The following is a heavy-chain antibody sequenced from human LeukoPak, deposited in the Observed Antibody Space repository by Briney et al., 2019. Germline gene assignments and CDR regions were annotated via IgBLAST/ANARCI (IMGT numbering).Heavy chain of an antibody. J-gene: IGHJ6*03. CDR1: GVSISTSSYY. Sequence: SETLSLTCTVSGVSISTSSYYWAWIRRPPGKGLEWVGSIYYTGNTYFNPSLKIRVTISVDTSKNQLSLKVSSVTAADTAVYDCASRSAYYYYMDVWGKGTTVTVSS. CDR3: ASRSAYYYYMDV. D-gene: IGHD4/OR15-4a*01. CDR2: IYYTGNT. V-gene: IGHV4-39*07.